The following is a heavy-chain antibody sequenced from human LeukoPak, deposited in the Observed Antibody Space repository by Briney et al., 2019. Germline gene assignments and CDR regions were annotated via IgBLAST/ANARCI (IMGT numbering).Heavy chain of an antibody. V-gene: IGHV4-59*01. Sequence: SETLSLTCTVSGGSISSYYWRWIRQPPGKGLEWIGYIYYSGSTNYNPSLKSRVTISVDTSKNQFSLKLSSVTAADTAVYYCARGTGSPYYYGMDVWGQGTTVTVSS. CDR1: GGSISSYY. D-gene: IGHD3-10*01. J-gene: IGHJ6*02. CDR2: IYYSGST. CDR3: ARGTGSPYYYGMDV.